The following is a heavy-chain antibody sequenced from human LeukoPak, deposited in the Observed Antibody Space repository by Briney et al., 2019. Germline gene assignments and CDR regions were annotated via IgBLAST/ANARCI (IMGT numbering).Heavy chain of an antibody. Sequence: SEILSLTCAVYGGSFSGYYWSWIRQPPGKGLEWIGEINHSGSTNYNPSRKSRVTISVDTSKNQFSLKLSSVTAADTAVYYCARGRGGYSYGYRYYYYYYMDVWGKGTTVTVSS. CDR2: INHSGST. CDR3: ARGRGGYSYGYRYYYYYYMDV. D-gene: IGHD5-18*01. J-gene: IGHJ6*03. CDR1: GGSFSGYY. V-gene: IGHV4-34*01.